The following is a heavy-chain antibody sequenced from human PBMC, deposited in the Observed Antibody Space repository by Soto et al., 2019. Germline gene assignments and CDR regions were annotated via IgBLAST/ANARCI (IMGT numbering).Heavy chain of an antibody. Sequence: SETLSLTCAVYGGSFSGYYWSWIRQPPGKGLEWIGEINHSGSTNYNPSLKSRVTISVDTSKNQFSLKLSSVTAADTATYYCAHRPSGWYLFNYWGQGTLVTVSS. V-gene: IGHV4-34*01. CDR1: GGSFSGYY. CDR3: AHRPSGWYLFNY. D-gene: IGHD6-19*01. J-gene: IGHJ4*02. CDR2: INHSGST.